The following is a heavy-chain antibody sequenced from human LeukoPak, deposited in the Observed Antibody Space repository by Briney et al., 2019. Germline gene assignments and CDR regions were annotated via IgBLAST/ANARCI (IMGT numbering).Heavy chain of an antibody. Sequence: GGSLRLSCAASGFTFSSYEMNWVRQAPGKGLEWVSYITSGGNTRYYADSVKGRFTISRDNAKNSLYMQMNSLRAEDTAVYYCARAGGDTAIVFDAFDIWGQGTVVTVSS. CDR1: GFTFSSYE. D-gene: IGHD5-18*01. CDR3: ARAGGDTAIVFDAFDI. V-gene: IGHV3-48*03. J-gene: IGHJ3*02. CDR2: ITSGGNTR.